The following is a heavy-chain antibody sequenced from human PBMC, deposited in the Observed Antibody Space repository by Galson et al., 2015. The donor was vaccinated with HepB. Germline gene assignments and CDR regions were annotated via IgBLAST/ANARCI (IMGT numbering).Heavy chain of an antibody. V-gene: IGHV4-34*01. CDR2: INHSGST. D-gene: IGHD3-10*01. CDR3: ARGRSMGYCGSGRPYYYYYYGMDV. CDR1: GGSFSGYY. Sequence: SETLSLTCAVYGGSFSGYYWSWIRQPPWKGLEWIGEINHSGSTNYNPSLKSRVTISVDTSKNQFSLKLSSVTAADTAVYYCARGRSMGYCGSGRPYYYYYYGMDVWGQGTTVTVSS. J-gene: IGHJ6*02.